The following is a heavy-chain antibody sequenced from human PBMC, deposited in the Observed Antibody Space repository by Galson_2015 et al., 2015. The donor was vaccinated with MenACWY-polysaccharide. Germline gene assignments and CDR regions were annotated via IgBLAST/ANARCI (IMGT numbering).Heavy chain of an antibody. V-gene: IGHV3-48*03. J-gene: IGHJ2*01. CDR2: ISSSGSTI. CDR1: GFTFSSYE. D-gene: IGHD6-13*01. CDR3: AKDTRIIAAAGYWYFDL. Sequence: SLRLSCAASGFTFSSYEMNWVRQAPGKGLEWVSYISSSGSTIYYADSVKGRFTISRDNAKNTLYLQMNSLRAEDTAVYYCAKDTRIIAAAGYWYFDLWGRGTLVTVSS.